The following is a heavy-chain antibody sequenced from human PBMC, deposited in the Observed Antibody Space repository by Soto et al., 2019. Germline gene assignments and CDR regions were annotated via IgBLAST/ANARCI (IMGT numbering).Heavy chain of an antibody. CDR3: PKVSRKGSAIDFDY. V-gene: IGHV1-8*01. CDR1: GYTFSNYD. J-gene: IGHJ4*02. Sequence: QVQLVQSGAELKKPGASVKVSCKASGYTFSNYDMNWVRQATGQEPEWIGWVNPNNGDTGYAQKFQGRVTLTTDISTPTAYLELTSLRSKDTAIYYCPKVSRKGSAIDFDYWGQGTLITVSS. CDR2: VNPNNGDT. D-gene: IGHD3-10*01.